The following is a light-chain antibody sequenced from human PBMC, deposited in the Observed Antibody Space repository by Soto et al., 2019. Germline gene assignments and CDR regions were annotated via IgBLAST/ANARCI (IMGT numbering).Light chain of an antibody. CDR3: SSYAGSNTDYV. CDR2: EVN. V-gene: IGLV2-8*01. J-gene: IGLJ1*01. CDR1: SSDVGGYNY. Sequence: SVLTQPPSASGSPRQSVTISCTGTSSDVGGYNYVSWYQQHPGKVPKLMIYEVNKRPSGVPDRFSGSKSGNTASLTVSGLQAEDEADYYCSSYAGSNTDYVFGTGTKVTV.